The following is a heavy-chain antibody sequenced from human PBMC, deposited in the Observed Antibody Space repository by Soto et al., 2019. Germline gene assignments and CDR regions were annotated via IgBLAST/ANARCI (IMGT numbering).Heavy chain of an antibody. D-gene: IGHD4-17*01. CDR3: VRDKDYAFDY. V-gene: IGHV3-48*01. J-gene: IGHJ4*02. Sequence: GGSLRLSCTASGFTFSDFTMDWVRQVPGEGLEWVSYIGWRARSEYYADSVQGRFTISRDDAKNLVYLQMNSLRADDTAIYYCVRDKDYAFDYWGQGTVVTVS. CDR1: GFTFSDFT. CDR2: IGWRARSE.